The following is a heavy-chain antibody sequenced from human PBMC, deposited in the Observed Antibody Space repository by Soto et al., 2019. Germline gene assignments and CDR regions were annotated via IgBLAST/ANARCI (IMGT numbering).Heavy chain of an antibody. CDR3: VKVSTFYDILTGYYSTNFFDP. CDR1: GFTFSEYS. CDR2: ISSDGDIT. Sequence: GGSLRLSCSASGFTFSEYSMHWVRQAPGKGLQYVSTISSDGDITYYADSVKGRFTISRDNSKNTLYLQMNSQRPEDTAVYYYVKVSTFYDILTGYYSTNFFDPWGQGTLVTVSS. D-gene: IGHD3-9*01. J-gene: IGHJ5*02. V-gene: IGHV3-64D*06.